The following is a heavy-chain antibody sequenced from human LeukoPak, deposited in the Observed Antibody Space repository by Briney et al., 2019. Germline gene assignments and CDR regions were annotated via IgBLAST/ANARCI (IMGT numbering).Heavy chain of an antibody. CDR1: GFTFSSYW. CDR2: IKQDGSEK. Sequence: GGSLRLSCAASGFTFSSYWMSWVRQAPGKGLEGVANIKQDGSEKYYVDSVKGRFTISRDNAKNSLYLQKNSLRAEDTAVYYCARVGDEAYYDFWSGYYGYWGQGTLVTVSS. J-gene: IGHJ4*02. V-gene: IGHV3-7*01. CDR3: ARVGDEAYYDFWSGYYGY. D-gene: IGHD3-3*01.